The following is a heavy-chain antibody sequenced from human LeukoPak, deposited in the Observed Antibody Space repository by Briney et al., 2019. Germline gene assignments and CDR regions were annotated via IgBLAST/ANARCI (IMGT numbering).Heavy chain of an antibody. CDR1: GFTFSSYA. D-gene: IGHD3-9*01. J-gene: IGHJ4*02. V-gene: IGHV3-23*01. Sequence: PGGSLRLSCAASGFTFSSYAMSWVRQAPGKGLEWVSAICGSGGSTYYADSVKGRFTISRDNSKNTLYLQMNSLRAEDTAVYYCAKVAHYDILTGYFYFDYWGQGTLVTVSS. CDR2: ICGSGGST. CDR3: AKVAHYDILTGYFYFDY.